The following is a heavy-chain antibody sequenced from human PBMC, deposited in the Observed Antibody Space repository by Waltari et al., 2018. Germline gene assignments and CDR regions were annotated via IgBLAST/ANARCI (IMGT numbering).Heavy chain of an antibody. CDR1: GGSISSYY. V-gene: IGHV4-4*07. CDR3: AREKEGGGDYGDPLDAFDI. D-gene: IGHD4-17*01. CDR2: IYTSGST. Sequence: QVQLQESGPGLVKPSETLSLTCTVSGGSISSYYWSWIRQPAGKGLEWIGRIYTSGSTNYNPSLKSRVTMSVDTSKNQFSLKLSSVTAADTAVYYWAREKEGGGDYGDPLDAFDIWGQGTMVTVSS. J-gene: IGHJ3*02.